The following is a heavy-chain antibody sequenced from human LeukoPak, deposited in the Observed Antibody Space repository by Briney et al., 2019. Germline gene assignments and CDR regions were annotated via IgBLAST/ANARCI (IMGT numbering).Heavy chain of an antibody. D-gene: IGHD2-2*01. CDR3: ARSAPYRTSWHFDY. CDR2: ISAYNGNT. V-gene: IGHV1-18*01. Sequence: ASVKVSCKASGYTFTSYGISWVRQAPGQGLEWMGWISAYNGNTNYAQKLQGRVTMTTDTSTSTAYMELRSLRSDDTAVYYCARSAPYRTSWHFDYWGQGTLVTVSS. CDR1: GYTFTSYG. J-gene: IGHJ4*02.